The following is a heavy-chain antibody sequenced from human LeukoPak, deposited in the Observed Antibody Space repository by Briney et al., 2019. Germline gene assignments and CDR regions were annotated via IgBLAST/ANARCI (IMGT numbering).Heavy chain of an antibody. CDR1: GGTFSSYA. D-gene: IGHD2-2*02. CDR2: IIPIFGTA. V-gene: IGHV1-69*05. J-gene: IGHJ5*02. Sequence: SVKVSCKASGGTFSSYAISWVRQAPGQGLEWMGGIIPIFGTANYAQKFQGRVTITTDESTSTAYMELSSLRSEDTAVYYCARDLTHDHYCSSTSCYTVWFDPWGQGTLVTVSS. CDR3: ARDLTHDHYCSSTSCYTVWFDP.